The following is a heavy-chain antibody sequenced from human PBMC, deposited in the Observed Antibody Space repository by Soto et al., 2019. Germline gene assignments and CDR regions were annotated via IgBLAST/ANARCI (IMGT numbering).Heavy chain of an antibody. CDR2: FDPEEGEI. CDR3: ATTRTTYVYDFDS. CDR1: GHSFTDLS. J-gene: IGHJ4*02. Sequence: GASVKVSCKVAGHSFTDLSMHWVRQGPGRGLEWLGGFDPEEGEIIYAQNFQGRIRLTEDTSTDTAFMELNSLKSEDTAIYYCATTRTTYVYDFDSWGQGTLVTVSS. V-gene: IGHV1-24*01. D-gene: IGHD3-16*01.